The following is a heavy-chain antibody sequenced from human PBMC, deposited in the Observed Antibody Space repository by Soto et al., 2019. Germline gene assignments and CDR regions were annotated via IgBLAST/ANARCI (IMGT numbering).Heavy chain of an antibody. V-gene: IGHV3-21*01. Sequence: GGSLRLSCATSGFTFSDYSMNWVRQAPGKGLEWVSSISSSGNYIYSADSVKGRFTISRDNTKSSLNLQMNSLRAEDTAVYYCARTGRWLQCEDYSGQVTLVTVSS. J-gene: IGHJ4*02. D-gene: IGHD5-12*01. CDR3: ARTGRWLQCEDY. CDR2: ISSSGNYI. CDR1: GFTFSDYS.